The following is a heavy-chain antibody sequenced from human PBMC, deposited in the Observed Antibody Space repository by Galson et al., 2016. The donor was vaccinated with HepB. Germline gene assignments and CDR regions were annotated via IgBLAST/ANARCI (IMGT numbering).Heavy chain of an antibody. V-gene: IGHV3-7*03. Sequence: SLRLSCAASGFTFSPYWMTWVRQAPGRGLEWVANIKEDGGEKYYVDSVKGRFTISRDNAKKSLYLQMNNLRAEDTAVYYCARGLAHFDHWGQGTLVTVSS. CDR2: IKEDGGEK. J-gene: IGHJ4*02. D-gene: IGHD6-19*01. CDR3: ARGLAHFDH. CDR1: GFTFSPYW.